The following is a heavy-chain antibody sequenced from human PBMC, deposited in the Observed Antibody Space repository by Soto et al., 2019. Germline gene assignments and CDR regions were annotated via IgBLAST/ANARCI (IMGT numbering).Heavy chain of an antibody. CDR2: IRSKAYGGTT. CDR1: GFNFGDHA. Sequence: PGGSLRLSCTASGFNFGDHAMSWFRQATGKGLEWVGFIRSKAYGGTTEYAASVKGRFTISRDDSKSIAYLQMNSLKTEDTAVYYCTSSDSSIAARPSWGQGTLVTVSS. CDR3: TSSDSSIAARPS. D-gene: IGHD6-6*01. V-gene: IGHV3-49*03. J-gene: IGHJ5*02.